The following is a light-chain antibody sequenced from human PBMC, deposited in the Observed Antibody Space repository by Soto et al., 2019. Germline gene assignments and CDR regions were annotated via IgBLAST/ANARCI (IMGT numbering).Light chain of an antibody. CDR3: CSYAGTYSYV. CDR1: SSDVGAYNY. Sequence: QSALTQPRSVSGSPGQSVTISCTGTSSDVGAYNYVSWYQQHPDKAPKFMIYDVSKRPSGVPDRFSGSKSNNTASLTISGLQAEDEADYYCCSYAGTYSYVFGTGTKLTVL. V-gene: IGLV2-11*01. J-gene: IGLJ1*01. CDR2: DVS.